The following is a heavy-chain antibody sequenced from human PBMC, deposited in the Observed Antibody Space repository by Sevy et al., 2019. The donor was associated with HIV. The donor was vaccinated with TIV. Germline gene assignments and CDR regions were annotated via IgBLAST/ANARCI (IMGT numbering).Heavy chain of an antibody. CDR2: ISRASDSI. J-gene: IGHJ4*02. D-gene: IGHD1-26*01. CDR1: GFTFRDYP. CDR3: AREHTGSFPDF. V-gene: IGHV3-48*02. Sequence: GGSLRLSCAASGFTFRDYPMNWIRQAPGKGLEWLSYISRASDSIYYADSVMGRFTVSRGNAKNSLYLQMDRLSDEDTAIYYCAREHTGSFPDFWGQGTLVTVSS.